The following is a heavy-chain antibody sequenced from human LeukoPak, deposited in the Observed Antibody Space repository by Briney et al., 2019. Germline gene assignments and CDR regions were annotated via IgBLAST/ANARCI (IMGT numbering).Heavy chain of an antibody. V-gene: IGHV4-39*01. CDR3: ARLTYYYGSGSYYTPCWFDP. CDR2: IYYSGST. CDR1: GGSISSRSYY. D-gene: IGHD3-10*01. J-gene: IGHJ5*02. Sequence: SETLSLTCTVSGGSISSRSYYWGWIRQPPGKGLEWIGSIYYSGSTYYNPSLKSRVTISVDTSKNQFSLKLSSVTAADTAVYYCARLTYYYGSGSYYTPCWFDPWGQGTLVTVSS.